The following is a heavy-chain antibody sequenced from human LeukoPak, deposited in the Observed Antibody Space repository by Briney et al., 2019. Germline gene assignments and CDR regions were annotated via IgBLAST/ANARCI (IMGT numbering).Heavy chain of an antibody. CDR1: GFTLSSYN. Sequence: GGSLTLSCTASGFTLSSYNMEWVRQAPGKGLEWVSYISSSGSIIDYADSVKGRFTISRDNAKNSLYLQMNSLRAEDTAVYYCARDFEAAGFDYWGQRTLVTVSS. D-gene: IGHD6-25*01. J-gene: IGHJ4*02. CDR2: ISSSGSII. CDR3: ARDFEAAGFDY. V-gene: IGHV3-48*01.